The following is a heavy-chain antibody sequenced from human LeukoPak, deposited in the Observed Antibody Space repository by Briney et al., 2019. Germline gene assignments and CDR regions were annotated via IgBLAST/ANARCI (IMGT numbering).Heavy chain of an antibody. CDR3: ARVRVGATYGGAFDI. D-gene: IGHD1-26*01. V-gene: IGHV3-23*01. CDR1: GFTFSSYG. J-gene: IGHJ3*02. Sequence: HPGGSLRLSCAASGFTFSSYGMSWVRQAPGKGLEWVSAISGSGGSTYYADSVKGRFTISRDDAENSLYLQMNSLRAEDTAVYSCARVRVGATYGGAFDIWGQGTVVTVSS. CDR2: ISGSGGST.